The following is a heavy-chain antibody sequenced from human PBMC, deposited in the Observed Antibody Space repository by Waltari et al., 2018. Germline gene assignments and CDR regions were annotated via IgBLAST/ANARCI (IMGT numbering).Heavy chain of an antibody. J-gene: IGHJ4*02. CDR1: VDFPSGDH. Sequence: QVQLQESGPRLVKPSETMSLPCTVFVDFPSGDHWTGIRQAPGKGLEWIAYLRNTGGTKCTPSLESRVTVSAVTSKKQFSLRLTSVTAADTAVYYCARVPTKYYDSLGWGFFDQWGQGILVTVSS. CDR3: ARVPTKYYDSLGWGFFDQ. CDR2: LRNTGGT. V-gene: IGHV4-59*12. D-gene: IGHD3-22*01.